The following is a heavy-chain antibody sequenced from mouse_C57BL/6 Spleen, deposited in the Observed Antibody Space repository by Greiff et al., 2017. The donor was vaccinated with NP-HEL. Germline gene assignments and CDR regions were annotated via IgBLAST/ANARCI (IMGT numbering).Heavy chain of an antibody. Sequence: EVQLQQSGAELVRPGASVKLSCTASGFNIKDYYMHWVKQRPEQGLEWIGRIDPEDGDTEYAPKFQGKATMTADTSSNTAYLQLSSLTSEDTAVYYCIITTVVAEGFDYWGQGTTLTVSS. CDR1: GFNIKDYY. CDR3: IITTVVAEGFDY. V-gene: IGHV14-1*01. CDR2: IDPEDGDT. J-gene: IGHJ2*01. D-gene: IGHD1-1*01.